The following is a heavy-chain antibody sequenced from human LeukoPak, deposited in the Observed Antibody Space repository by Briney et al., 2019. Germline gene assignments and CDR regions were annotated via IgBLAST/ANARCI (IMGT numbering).Heavy chain of an antibody. J-gene: IGHJ6*02. CDR1: GGSISSGGYS. V-gene: IGHV4-30-2*01. CDR2: IYHSGST. D-gene: IGHD3-22*01. CDR3: ARGRDSSGYYEYGMDV. Sequence: SQTLSLTCAVSGGSISSGGYSWSWIRQPPGKGLEWIGYIYHSGSTYYNPSLKSRVTISVDRSKNQFSLKPSSVTAADTAVYYCARGRDSSGYYEYGMDVWGQGTTVTVSS.